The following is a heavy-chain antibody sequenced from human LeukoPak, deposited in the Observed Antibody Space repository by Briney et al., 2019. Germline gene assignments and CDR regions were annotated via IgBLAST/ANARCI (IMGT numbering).Heavy chain of an antibody. CDR3: ASTMVRELNRVG. J-gene: IGHJ4*02. Sequence: GGSLRLSCAASGFTFDDYGMSWVRQAPGKGLEWVSGINWNGGSTGYADSVKGRFTISRDNAKNSLYLQMNSLRAEDTAVYYCASTMVRELNRVGWGQGPLVTVPS. CDR1: GFTFDDYG. V-gene: IGHV3-20*04. D-gene: IGHD3-10*01. CDR2: INWNGGST.